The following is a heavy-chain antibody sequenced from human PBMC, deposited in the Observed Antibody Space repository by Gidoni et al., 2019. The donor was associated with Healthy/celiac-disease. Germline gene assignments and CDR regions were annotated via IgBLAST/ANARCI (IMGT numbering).Heavy chain of an antibody. Sequence: EVQLVESGGGLVQPGGALRLSCAASGFTFSSSSMNWVRQAPGKGLEWVSYISSSSSTIYYADSVKGRFTISRDNAKNSLYLQMNSLRAEDTAVYYCAGDCSSTSCQGTDYWGQGTLVTVSS. J-gene: IGHJ4*02. CDR3: AGDCSSTSCQGTDY. CDR1: GFTFSSSS. D-gene: IGHD2-2*01. V-gene: IGHV3-48*01. CDR2: ISSSSSTI.